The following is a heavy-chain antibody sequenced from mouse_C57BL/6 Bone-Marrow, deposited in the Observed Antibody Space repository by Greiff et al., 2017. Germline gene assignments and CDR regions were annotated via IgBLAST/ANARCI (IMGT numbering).Heavy chain of an antibody. CDR2: IYPRSGNT. V-gene: IGHV1-81*01. D-gene: IGHD1-1*01. J-gene: IGHJ3*01. CDR1: GYTFTSYG. Sequence: VHLVESGAELARPGASVKLSCKASGYTFTSYGISWVKQRTGQGLAWIGEIYPRSGNTDYNEKFKGKATLTADKSSSTAYMELRSLTSEDSAVYFCASPGMYYYGSSPAYWGQGTLVTVSA. CDR3: ASPGMYYYGSSPAY.